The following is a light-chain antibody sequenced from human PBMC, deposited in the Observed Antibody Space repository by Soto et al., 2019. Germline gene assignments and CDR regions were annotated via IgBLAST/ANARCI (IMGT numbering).Light chain of an antibody. Sequence: QSALTQPASVSGSPGQSITISCTGTSSDVGIYDLVSWYKHHPGRAPQLIIYEVTKRPSGVSNRFSGSKSGNTASLTISGLQAEDEADHYCCSYAGSSTFVFGTGTKLTVL. V-gene: IGLV2-23*02. CDR3: CSYAGSSTFV. J-gene: IGLJ1*01. CDR1: SSDVGIYDL. CDR2: EVT.